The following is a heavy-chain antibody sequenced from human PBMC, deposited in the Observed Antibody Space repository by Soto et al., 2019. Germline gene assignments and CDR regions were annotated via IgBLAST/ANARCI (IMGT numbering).Heavy chain of an antibody. V-gene: IGHV1-8*01. CDR3: ARLYEYYFDSSGYYPDAFDI. J-gene: IGHJ3*02. CDR1: GYPFTSYD. D-gene: IGHD3-22*01. CDR2: MNPNSGNT. Sequence: ASVKVSCKASGYPFTSYDINWVRQATGQGLEWLGWMNPNSGNTGYAQKFQGRVTMTRNTSISTAYMELSSLRSEDTAVYYCARLYEYYFDSSGYYPDAFDIWGQGTMVTVSS.